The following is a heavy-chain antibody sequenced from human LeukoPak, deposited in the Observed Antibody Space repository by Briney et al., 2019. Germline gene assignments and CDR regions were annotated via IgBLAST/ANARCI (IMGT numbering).Heavy chain of an antibody. V-gene: IGHV4-4*07. J-gene: IGHJ3*02. CDR3: ARIFDRDI. D-gene: IGHD3-3*01. CDR2: IHGTLGST. CDR1: GGPIRNSY. Sequence: PSETLSLICTVSGGPIRNSYWSWVRHSAGTGMQWIGRIHGTLGSTNHNPSLKSRVVVSLDTSSNQFSLRLSAMSAADTATYYCARIFDRDIWGQGTLVTVSP.